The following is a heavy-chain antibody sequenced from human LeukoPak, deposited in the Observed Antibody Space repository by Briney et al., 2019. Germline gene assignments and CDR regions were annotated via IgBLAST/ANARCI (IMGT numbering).Heavy chain of an antibody. Sequence: PGGSLRLSCAASGFTFSSYGMPWVRQAPGKGLEWVAVIWYDGSNKYYADSVKGRFTISRDNSKNTLYLQMNSLRAEDTAVYYCAKGPNYDILTGYWDYWGQGTLVTVSS. CDR3: AKGPNYDILTGYWDY. D-gene: IGHD3-9*01. V-gene: IGHV3-33*06. J-gene: IGHJ4*02. CDR1: GFTFSSYG. CDR2: IWYDGSNK.